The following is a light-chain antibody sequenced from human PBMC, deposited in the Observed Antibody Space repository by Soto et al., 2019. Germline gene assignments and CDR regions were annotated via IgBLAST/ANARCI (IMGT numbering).Light chain of an antibody. CDR2: GAS. Sequence: EIVLTQSPGTLSLSPGERATLSCRASQSVSSSYLAWYQQKRGQAHRLLIYGASSSATGIPYRFSGSGSGTAFTLTISRLEAEDSAVDYCQQYGSSPRTFGQGTKVEIK. J-gene: IGKJ1*01. CDR3: QQYGSSPRT. CDR1: QSVSSSY. V-gene: IGKV3-20*01.